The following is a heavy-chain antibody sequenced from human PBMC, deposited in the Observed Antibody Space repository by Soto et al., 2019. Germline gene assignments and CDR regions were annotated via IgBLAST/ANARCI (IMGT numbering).Heavy chain of an antibody. D-gene: IGHD5-12*01. J-gene: IGHJ4*02. CDR3: ASGIVATIPCLDY. CDR1: GYTFTSYD. Sequence: GASVKVSCKASGYTFTSYDINWVRQATGQGLEWMGWMNPNSGNTGYAQKFQGRVTMTRNTSISTAYMELSSLRSEDTAVYYCASGIVATIPCLDYWGQGTLVTVSS. CDR2: MNPNSGNT. V-gene: IGHV1-8*01.